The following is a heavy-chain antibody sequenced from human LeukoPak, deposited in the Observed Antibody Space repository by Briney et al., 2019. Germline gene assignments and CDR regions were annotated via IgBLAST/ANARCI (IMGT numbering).Heavy chain of an antibody. D-gene: IGHD3-10*01. J-gene: IGHJ1*01. CDR2: ISGSGGST. Sequence: QAGGSLRLSCAASGFTFSSYAMSWVRQAPGKGLEWVSAISGSGGSTYYADSVKGRFTISRDNSKNTLYLQMNSLRAEDTAVYYCAISALDPGIEYFSTGARAPWSPSPQ. V-gene: IGHV3-23*01. CDR1: GFTFSSYA. CDR3: AISALDPGIEYFST.